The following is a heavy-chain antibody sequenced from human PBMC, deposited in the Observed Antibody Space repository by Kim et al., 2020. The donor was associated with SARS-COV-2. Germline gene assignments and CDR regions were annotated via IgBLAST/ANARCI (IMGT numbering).Heavy chain of an antibody. Sequence: GGSLRLSCAASGFTVSSNYMSWVRQAPGKGLEWVSVIYSGGSTYYADSVKGRFTISRHNSKNTLYLQMNSLRAEDTAVYYCARGEYSSKYYYGMDVWGQGTTVTVSS. V-gene: IGHV3-53*04. CDR3: ARGEYSSKYYYGMDV. CDR2: IYSGGST. J-gene: IGHJ6*02. CDR1: GFTVSSNY. D-gene: IGHD6-6*01.